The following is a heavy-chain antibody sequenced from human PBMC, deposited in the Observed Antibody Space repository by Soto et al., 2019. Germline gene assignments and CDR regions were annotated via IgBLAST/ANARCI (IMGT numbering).Heavy chain of an antibody. D-gene: IGHD1-7*01. Sequence: HLQLQESGPGLVKPSETLSLTCTVSGGSISSSYYYWGWIRQPPGKGLEWIGSVYSSGTTYYNTSLNSRVTISVDPSKSQFSLKLSSVTAADTAVYFCARHPSINGNYNPFDYWGQGTLVTVSS. CDR3: ARHPSINGNYNPFDY. J-gene: IGHJ4*02. CDR1: GGSISSSYYY. CDR2: VYSSGTT. V-gene: IGHV4-39*01.